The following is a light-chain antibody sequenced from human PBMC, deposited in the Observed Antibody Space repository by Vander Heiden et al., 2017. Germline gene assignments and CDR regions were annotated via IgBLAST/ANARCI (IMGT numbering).Light chain of an antibody. J-gene: IGKJ1*01. CDR1: QSVSSN. CDR3: QQYNNWPRQT. Sequence: IVMTQSQDSRSGCPGEGDNFDCRVSQSVSSNVAWYQQKPGQAPRLLIYGASSRATGIPARLSGSGSGTEFTRTSSSLQTEDLAVDYGQQYNNWPRQTFGQGTKVEIK. V-gene: IGKV3-15*01. CDR2: GAS.